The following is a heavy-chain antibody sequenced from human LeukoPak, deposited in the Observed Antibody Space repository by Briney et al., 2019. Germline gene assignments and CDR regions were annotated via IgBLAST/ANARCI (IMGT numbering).Heavy chain of an antibody. CDR2: IYHSGST. CDR3: ARVSSGWYYFDY. Sequence: SETLSLTCTVSGGSISSYYWSWIRQPPGKGLEWIGEIYHSGSTNYNPSLKSRVTISVDKSKNQFSLKLSSVTAADTAVYYCARVSSGWYYFDYWGQGTLVTVSS. CDR1: GGSISSYY. V-gene: IGHV4-59*12. J-gene: IGHJ4*02. D-gene: IGHD6-19*01.